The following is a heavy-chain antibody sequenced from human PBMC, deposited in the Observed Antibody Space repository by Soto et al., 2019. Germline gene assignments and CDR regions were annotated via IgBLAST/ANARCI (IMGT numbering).Heavy chain of an antibody. D-gene: IGHD3-3*01. J-gene: IGHJ6*03. Sequence: ASVKVSCKASGYTFTSYTISWVRQAPGQGLEWMGRIIPILGIANYAQKFQGRVTITADKSTSTAYMELSSLRSEDTAVYYCARDGYHTIYYYMDVWGKGTTVTVSS. V-gene: IGHV1-69*04. CDR2: IIPILGIA. CDR3: ARDGYHTIYYYMDV. CDR1: GYTFTSYT.